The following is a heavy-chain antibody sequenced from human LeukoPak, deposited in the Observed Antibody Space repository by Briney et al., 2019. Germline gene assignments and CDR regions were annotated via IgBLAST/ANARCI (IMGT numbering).Heavy chain of an antibody. CDR2: ISAYNGNT. CDR1: GYTFTSYG. Sequence: ASVKVSCKASGYTFTSYGISWVRQAPGQGREGMGWISAYNGNTKYAQKLQGRVTMTTYTSTSTAHMELRSLRSDDTAVYYCARIRRIAAAGKGYYYYGMDVWGKGTTVTVSS. CDR3: ARIRRIAAAGKGYYYYGMDV. D-gene: IGHD6-13*01. V-gene: IGHV1-18*04. J-gene: IGHJ6*04.